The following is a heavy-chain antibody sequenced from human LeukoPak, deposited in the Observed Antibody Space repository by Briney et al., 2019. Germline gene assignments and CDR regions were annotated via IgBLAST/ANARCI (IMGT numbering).Heavy chain of an antibody. Sequence: GGSLRLSCAASGFTFSSYTVNWVRQAPGQGLEWVSTISGSVDNTYYADSVKGRFTISRDNSKNTLYLQMNSLRVEDTAVYYCAASRTKRFYYWGQGTLVTVSS. V-gene: IGHV3-23*01. CDR2: ISGSVDNT. J-gene: IGHJ4*02. CDR1: GFTFSSYT. CDR3: AASRTKRFYY.